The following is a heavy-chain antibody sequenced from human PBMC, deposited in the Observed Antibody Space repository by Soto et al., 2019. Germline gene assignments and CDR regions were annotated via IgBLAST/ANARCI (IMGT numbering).Heavy chain of an antibody. V-gene: IGHV1-2*04. CDR2: INPNSGGT. CDR3: ARDRPGDYGGNYYYYGMDV. Sequence: ASVKVSCKASGYTFTGYYMHWVRQAPGQGLEWMGWINPNSGGTNYAQKFQGWVTMTRDTSISTAYMELSRLRSDDTAVYYCARDRPGDYGGNYYYYGMDVWGQGTTVTVSS. CDR1: GYTFTGYY. D-gene: IGHD4-17*01. J-gene: IGHJ6*02.